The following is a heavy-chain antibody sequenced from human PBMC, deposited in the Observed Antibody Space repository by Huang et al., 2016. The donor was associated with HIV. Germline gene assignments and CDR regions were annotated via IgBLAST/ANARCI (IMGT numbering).Heavy chain of an antibody. V-gene: IGHV5-51*01. CDR2: SHPADSET. Sequence: EVRLVQSGSEVKKPGESLKISCRASGYNFLNYWVGWVRPVPGKGREWLGISHPADSETKYSPSFQGQGTFLVDKSTDTTYLQWGGLRASDTAIYYCARRRETGGTYDWYYAMDVWGQGTTVTVAS. J-gene: IGHJ6*02. CDR3: ARRRETGGTYDWYYAMDV. CDR1: GYNFLNYW. D-gene: IGHD2-21*01.